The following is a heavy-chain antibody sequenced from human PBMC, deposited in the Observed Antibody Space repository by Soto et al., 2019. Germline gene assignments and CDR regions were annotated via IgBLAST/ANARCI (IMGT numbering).Heavy chain of an antibody. CDR1: GGTFSSYA. J-gene: IGHJ4*02. CDR3: ASGSVGDFTLY. CDR2: IIPIFGTA. D-gene: IGHD4-17*01. Sequence: GASVKVSCKASGGTFSSYAISWVRQAPGQGLEWMGGIIPIFGTANYAQKFQGRVTITADKSTSTAYMELSSLRSEDTAVYYCASGSVGDFTLYWGQGTLVTVSS. V-gene: IGHV1-69*06.